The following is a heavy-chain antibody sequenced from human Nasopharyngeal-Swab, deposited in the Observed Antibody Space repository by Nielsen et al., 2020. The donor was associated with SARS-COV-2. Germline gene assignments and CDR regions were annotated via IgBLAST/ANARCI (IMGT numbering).Heavy chain of an antibody. D-gene: IGHD3-10*01. CDR3: ARDSARYPGGMDV. J-gene: IGHJ6*02. CDR1: GSTFTGYY. V-gene: IGHV1-2*06. CDR2: INPNSGGT. Sequence: ASVKVSCTASGSTFTGYYMHWVRPAPGQGLEWMGRINPNSGGTNYAQKFQGRVTMTRDTSISTAYMELSRLRSDDTAVYYCARDSARYPGGMDVWGQGTTVTVSS.